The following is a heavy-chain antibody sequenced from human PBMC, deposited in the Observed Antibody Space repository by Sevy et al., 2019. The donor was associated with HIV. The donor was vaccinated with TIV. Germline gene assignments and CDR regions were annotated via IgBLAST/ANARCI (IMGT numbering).Heavy chain of an antibody. V-gene: IGHV3-33*01. Sequence: GGSLRLSCAASGFTFSSYGMHWVRQGPGKGLEWVAVIWFDGSNTYYADSVKGRFTISRDIAKNTLHLQMNSVRAEDTAVYYCARDLEFYDSGDYGPAFMPDYWGQGTLVTVSS. CDR3: ARDLEFYDSGDYGPAFMPDY. J-gene: IGHJ4*02. CDR1: GFTFSSYG. D-gene: IGHD4-17*01. CDR2: IWFDGSNT.